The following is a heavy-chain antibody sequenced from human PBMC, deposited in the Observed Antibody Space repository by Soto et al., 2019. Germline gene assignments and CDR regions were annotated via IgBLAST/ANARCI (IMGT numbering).Heavy chain of an antibody. Sequence: EVQLLESGGGLVQPGGSLRLSCAASGFTFSSYAMSWVRQAPGKGLEWVAAISGSGGSTYYADSVKGRFTISRDSSKNTLYLQMTSVRAEDRAVYYCAKEIGVRGGAFDIWGQGTMVTVSS. CDR2: ISGSGGST. D-gene: IGHD3-10*02. V-gene: IGHV3-23*01. CDR1: GFTFSSYA. CDR3: AKEIGVRGGAFDI. J-gene: IGHJ3*02.